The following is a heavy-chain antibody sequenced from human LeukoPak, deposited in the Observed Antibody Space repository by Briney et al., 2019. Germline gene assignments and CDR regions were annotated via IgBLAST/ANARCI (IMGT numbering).Heavy chain of an antibody. CDR3: ARDRGSRNIFTDYFDY. CDR2: INPNSGDT. CDR1: GYTFTDYY. D-gene: IGHD3-9*01. Sequence: ASVKVSGKTSGYTFTDYYMFWLRQAPGQGLEWVGWINPNSGDTHYAQKFQGRVTMTRDTSISTAYMELSRLISDDTAVYYCARDRGSRNIFTDYFDYWGQGTLVTVSS. J-gene: IGHJ4*02. V-gene: IGHV1-2*02.